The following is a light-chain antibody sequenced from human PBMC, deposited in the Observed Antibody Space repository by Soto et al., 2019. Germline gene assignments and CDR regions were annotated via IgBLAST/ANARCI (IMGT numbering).Light chain of an antibody. CDR2: EVT. Sequence: QSALTQPPSASGSPGQSVTISCTGTSSDVGGYNYVSWYQQHPGKAPKLMIYEVTKRPSGVPDRFSVSKSGNTASLTVSGLQAEDEADYYCSSYGGSNNLVFGGGTKVTVL. CDR3: SSYGGSNNLV. CDR1: SSDVGGYNY. J-gene: IGLJ2*01. V-gene: IGLV2-8*01.